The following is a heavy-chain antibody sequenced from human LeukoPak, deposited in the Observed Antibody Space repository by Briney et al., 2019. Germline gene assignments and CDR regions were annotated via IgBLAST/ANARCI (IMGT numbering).Heavy chain of an antibody. CDR2: INPNSGGT. CDR3: ARGTEGITIFGVVIYYGMDV. J-gene: IGHJ6*02. CDR1: GYTFTGYY. V-gene: IGHV1-2*04. Sequence: ASVKVSCKASGYTFTGYYMHWVRQAPGQGLEWMGWINPNSGGTNYAQKFQGWVTMTRDTSISTAYMELSSLRSEDTAVYYCARGTEGITIFGVVIYYGMDVWGQGTTVTVSS. D-gene: IGHD3-3*01.